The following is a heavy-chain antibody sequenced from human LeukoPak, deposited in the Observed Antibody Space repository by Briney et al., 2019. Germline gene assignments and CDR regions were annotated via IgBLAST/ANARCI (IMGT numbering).Heavy chain of an antibody. J-gene: IGHJ3*02. CDR1: GGSISGYY. V-gene: IGHV4-59*01. Sequence: SETLSLTCSVSGGSISGYYWSWIREPPGKGLEWIGYIHYRGSTNYNPSLKSRVTISVDTSKNQFSLKLSSVTAADTAVYYCAREGDSSGYYHDAFDIWGQGTMVTVSS. CDR3: AREGDSSGYYHDAFDI. CDR2: IHYRGST. D-gene: IGHD3-22*01.